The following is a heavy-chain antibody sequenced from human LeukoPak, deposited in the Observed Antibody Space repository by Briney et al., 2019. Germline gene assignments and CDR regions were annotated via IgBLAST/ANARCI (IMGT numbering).Heavy chain of an antibody. Sequence: PSETLSLTCTVSGGSISSSSYYWGWIRQPPGKGLEWIGSIYYSGSTYYNPSLKSRVTISVDTSKNQFSLKLSSVTAADTAVYYCASDSSYCGGDCYSWGFDYWGQGTLVTVSS. CDR2: IYYSGST. V-gene: IGHV4-39*07. D-gene: IGHD2-21*02. J-gene: IGHJ4*02. CDR1: GGSISSSSYY. CDR3: ASDSSYCGGDCYSWGFDY.